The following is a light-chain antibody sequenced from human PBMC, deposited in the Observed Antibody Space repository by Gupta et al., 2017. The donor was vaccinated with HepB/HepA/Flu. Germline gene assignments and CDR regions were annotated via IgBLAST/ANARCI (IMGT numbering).Light chain of an antibody. Sequence: IQMTQSPSLLSASVGDRVTITCQASQDISNYLNWYQQKPGKAPKLLIYDASNLETGVPSRFSGSGSGTDFTFTISSLQPEDIATYYCQQYDNLPWTFGQGTKVEIK. CDR3: QQYDNLPWT. CDR2: DAS. CDR1: QDISNY. J-gene: IGKJ1*01. V-gene: IGKV1-33*01.